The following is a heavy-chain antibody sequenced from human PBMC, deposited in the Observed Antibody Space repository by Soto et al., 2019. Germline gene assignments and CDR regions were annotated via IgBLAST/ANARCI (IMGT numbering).Heavy chain of an antibody. CDR3: AKDLDYYDSSGYYFDQ. CDR2: ISGDGGST. Sequence: LRLSCAASGFTFSRCALTWVRQAPGKGLEWVSSISGDGGSTYYADSVKGRFTISRDNSKNTLYLQMNSLRAEDTAVYYCAKDLDYYDSSGYYFDQWGQGTLVTVS. J-gene: IGHJ4*02. CDR1: GFTFSRCA. V-gene: IGHV3-23*01. D-gene: IGHD3-22*01.